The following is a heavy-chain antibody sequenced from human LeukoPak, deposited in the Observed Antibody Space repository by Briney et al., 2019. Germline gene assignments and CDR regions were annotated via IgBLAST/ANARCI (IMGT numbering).Heavy chain of an antibody. CDR3: ARDLGYNWNDGGFDY. J-gene: IGHJ4*02. D-gene: IGHD1-1*01. V-gene: IGHV1-2*02. CDR1: GYTFTGYY. CDR2: INPNSGGT. Sequence: GASVKVSCKASGYTFTGYYMHWVRQAPGQGLEWMGWINPNSGGTNYAQKFQGRVTMTRDTSISTAYMELSRLRSDDTAVYCRARDLGYNWNDGGFDYWGQGTLVTVSS.